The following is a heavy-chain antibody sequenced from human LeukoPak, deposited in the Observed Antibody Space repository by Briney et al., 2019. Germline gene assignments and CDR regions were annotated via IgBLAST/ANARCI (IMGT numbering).Heavy chain of an antibody. CDR2: IIPLFGKP. V-gene: IGHV1-69*06. D-gene: IGHD1-26*01. Sequence: GASVKVSCKASGGTFNNFAINWVRQAPGERPEWMGRIIPLFGKPEYAHKFQGRVTITADKSTSTAYMGLSSLRSEDTAVYYCARDSTPYVESYWADWGQGTLVTVSS. CDR3: ARDSTPYVESYWAD. J-gene: IGHJ4*02. CDR1: GGTFNNFA.